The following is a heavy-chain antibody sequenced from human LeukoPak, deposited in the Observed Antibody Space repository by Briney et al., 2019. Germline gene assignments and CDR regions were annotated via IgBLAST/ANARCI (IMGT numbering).Heavy chain of an antibody. CDR1: GYTFTSYE. CDR2: IIPMFGTA. CDR3: ASGTTDIVVVPATLRNYYFDY. D-gene: IGHD2-2*01. J-gene: IGHJ4*02. V-gene: IGHV1-69*06. Sequence: SVKVSCKASGYTFTSYEISWVRQAPGQGLEWMGGIIPMFGTAKYAQKFQGRVTITADKSTSTAYMELSSLRSEDTAVYYCASGTTDIVVVPATLRNYYFDYWGQGTLVTVSS.